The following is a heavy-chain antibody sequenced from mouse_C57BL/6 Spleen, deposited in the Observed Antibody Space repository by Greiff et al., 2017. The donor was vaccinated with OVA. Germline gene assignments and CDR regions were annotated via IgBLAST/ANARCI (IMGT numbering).Heavy chain of an antibody. Sequence: DVHLVESGGGLVKPGGSLKLSCAASGFTFSDYGMHWVRQAPEKGLEWVAYISSGSSTIYYADTVKGRFTISRDNAKNTLFLQMTSLRSEDTAMYYCARPAYDYDGAWFAYWGQGTLVTVSA. CDR2: ISSGSSTI. J-gene: IGHJ3*01. V-gene: IGHV5-17*01. CDR1: GFTFSDYG. D-gene: IGHD2-4*01. CDR3: ARPAYDYDGAWFAY.